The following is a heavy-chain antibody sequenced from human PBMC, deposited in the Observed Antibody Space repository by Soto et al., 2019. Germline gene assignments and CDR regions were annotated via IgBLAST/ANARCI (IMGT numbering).Heavy chain of an antibody. Sequence: GGSLRLSCAASGFPFSHYAMSWVRLALGKGLGWARGITGSGGDTEYAVTVGGRFTISRDKCRDTRYLQMNSHRANDTGVYFCGKGRRGCGWLVCNYWGQGVLVTVAS. CDR3: GKGRRGCGWLVCNY. D-gene: IGHD6-19*01. J-gene: IGHJ4*02. CDR1: GFPFSHYA. V-gene: IGHV3-23*01. CDR2: ITGSGGDT.